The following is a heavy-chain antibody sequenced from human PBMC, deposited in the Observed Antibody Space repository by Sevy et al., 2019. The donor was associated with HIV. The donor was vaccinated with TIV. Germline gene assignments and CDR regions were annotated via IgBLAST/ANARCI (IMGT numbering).Heavy chain of an antibody. CDR2: IWFFGTGK. J-gene: IGHJ4*02. CDR1: GFNFSEHG. CDR3: AKDECGGNCYFDF. Sequence: GGSLRLYCAASGFNFSEHGMHWVRQAPGKGLECVAVIWFFGTGKYYGDSVKGRFTISRDNSKNTLYLQMDSLRPDDTAMYYCAKDECGGNCYFDFWGQGTLVTVSS. V-gene: IGHV3-33*03. D-gene: IGHD2-21*02.